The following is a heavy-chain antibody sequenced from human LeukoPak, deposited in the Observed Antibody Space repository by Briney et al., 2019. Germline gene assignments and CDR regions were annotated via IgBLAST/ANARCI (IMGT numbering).Heavy chain of an antibody. D-gene: IGHD3-22*01. V-gene: IGHV4-4*09. J-gene: IGHJ4*02. CDR3: ARHGDNSGYYYYLDY. Sequence: SETLSLTCTVSGGSISSYYWSWIRQPPGKGLEWIGYISTSVGTNYNPSLKSRVTISVDTSKNQFSLKLSSVTAADTAVFYCARHGDNSGYYYYLDYWGQGTLVTVSS. CDR1: GGSISSYY. CDR2: ISTSVGT.